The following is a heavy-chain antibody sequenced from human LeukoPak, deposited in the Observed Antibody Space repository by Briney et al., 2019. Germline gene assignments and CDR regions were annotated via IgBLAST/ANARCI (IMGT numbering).Heavy chain of an antibody. J-gene: IGHJ6*03. V-gene: IGHV4-59*01. CDR1: GFSISSYY. Sequence: PSETLSLTCTVSGFSISSYYWSWIRQPPGKGLEWIGYIYYSGSTNYNPSLKSRVTISVDTSKNQFSLKLSSVTAADTAVYYCARVGSSSFYYYYYMVVWGKGTTVTVSS. CDR3: ARVGSSSFYYYYYMVV. CDR2: IYYSGST. D-gene: IGHD6-6*01.